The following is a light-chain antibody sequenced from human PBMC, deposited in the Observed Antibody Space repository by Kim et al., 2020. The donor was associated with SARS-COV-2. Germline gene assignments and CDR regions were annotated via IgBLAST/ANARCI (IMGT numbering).Light chain of an antibody. V-gene: IGLV3-1*01. CDR2: QDS. Sequence: SYELTQPPSVSVSPGQTASITCSGDKLGDKYACWYQQKPGQSPVLVIYQDSKRPSGIPERFSGSNSGNPATLTISGTQAMDEADYCCQAWDSSTAVFGTG. CDR1: KLGDKY. J-gene: IGLJ1*01. CDR3: QAWDSSTAV.